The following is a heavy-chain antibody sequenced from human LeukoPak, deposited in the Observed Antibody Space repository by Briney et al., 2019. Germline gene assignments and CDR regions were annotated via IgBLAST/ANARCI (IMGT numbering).Heavy chain of an antibody. D-gene: IGHD3-10*01. CDR2: ISAYNGNT. Sequence: ASVKVSCKASGYTFTSYGISWVRQAPGQRLEWMGWISAYNGNTNYAQKLQGRVTMTTDTSTSTAYMELRSLRSDDAAVYYCAVYYGSGSYIDYWGQGTLVTVSS. CDR1: GYTFTSYG. V-gene: IGHV1-18*01. J-gene: IGHJ4*02. CDR3: AVYYGSGSYIDY.